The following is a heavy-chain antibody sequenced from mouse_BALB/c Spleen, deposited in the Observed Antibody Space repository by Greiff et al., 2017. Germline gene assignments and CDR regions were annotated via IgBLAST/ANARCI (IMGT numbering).Heavy chain of an antibody. J-gene: IGHJ2*01. CDR3: ARDYGSSPYFDY. V-gene: IGHV1-4*01. CDR2: INPSSGYT. D-gene: IGHD1-1*01. Sequence: QVQLKQSGAELARPGASVKMSCKASGYTFTSYTMHWVKQRPGQGLEWIGYINPSSGYTNYNQKFKDKATLTADKSSSTAYMQLSSLTSEDSAVYYCARDYGSSPYFDYWGQGTTLTVSS. CDR1: GYTFTSYT.